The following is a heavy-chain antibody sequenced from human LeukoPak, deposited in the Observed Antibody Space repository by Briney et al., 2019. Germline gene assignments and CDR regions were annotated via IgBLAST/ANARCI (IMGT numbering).Heavy chain of an antibody. D-gene: IGHD3-16*02. CDR3: ARDPGSAFGGVIVKVYYYYMDV. CDR2: INENGSEK. CDR1: GFTFSSYW. Sequence: PGGSLRLSCAASGFTFSSYWMSWARQAPGKGLEWVANINENGSEKKYVDSVKGRFTISRDNAKNFVFLQVNSLRAEDTAVYYCARDPGSAFGGVIVKVYYYYMDVWGKGTTVTVSS. V-gene: IGHV3-7*01. J-gene: IGHJ6*03.